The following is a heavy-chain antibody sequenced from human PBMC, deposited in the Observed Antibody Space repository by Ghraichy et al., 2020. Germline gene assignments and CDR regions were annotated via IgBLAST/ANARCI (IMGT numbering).Heavy chain of an antibody. CDR2: ISGSGGST. D-gene: IGHD4-23*01. V-gene: IGHV3-23*01. J-gene: IGHJ4*02. CDR3: AKDGHYGGKGLKDY. Sequence: GGSLRLSCAASGFTFSSYAMSWVRQAPGKGLEWVSAISGSGGSTYYADSVKGRFTISRDNSKNTLYLQMNSLRAEDTAVYYCAKDGHYGGKGLKDYWGQGTLVTVSS. CDR1: GFTFSSYA.